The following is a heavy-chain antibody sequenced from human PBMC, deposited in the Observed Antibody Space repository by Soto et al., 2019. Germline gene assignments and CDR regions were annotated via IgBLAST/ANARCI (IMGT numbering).Heavy chain of an antibody. D-gene: IGHD2-21*01. J-gene: IGHJ5*01. Sequence: QVQLVQSGAEGKKPGASVKVSCKTSGYPFTTYAITWVRQAPGQGLEWMGWISAYHNDTNYAQKFQGRVTMTTDTSTSTAYLELRSLRSDDTAVYFCARDLAHTLVFNWFDSWGQGTLVTVSS. CDR3: ARDLAHTLVFNWFDS. CDR1: GYPFTTYA. V-gene: IGHV1-18*01. CDR2: ISAYHNDT.